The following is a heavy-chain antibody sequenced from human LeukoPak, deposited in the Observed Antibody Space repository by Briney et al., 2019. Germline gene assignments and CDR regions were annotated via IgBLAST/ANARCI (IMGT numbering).Heavy chain of an antibody. CDR3: ARDVVGYYGSGSRYYFDY. Sequence: SETLSLTCTVSGGSISSGSYYWSWIRQPAGKGLEWIGRIYTSGSTNYNPSLKSRVTISVDTSKNQFSLKLSSVTAADTAVYYCARDVVGYYGSGSRYYFDYWGQGTLVTVSS. J-gene: IGHJ4*02. CDR1: GGSISSGSYY. CDR2: IYTSGST. V-gene: IGHV4-61*02. D-gene: IGHD3-10*01.